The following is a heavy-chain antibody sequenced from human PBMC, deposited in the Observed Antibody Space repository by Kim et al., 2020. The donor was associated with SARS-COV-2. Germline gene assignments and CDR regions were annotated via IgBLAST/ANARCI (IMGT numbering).Heavy chain of an antibody. CDR2: IRGSGTNT. D-gene: IGHD6-19*01. CDR1: GFTFSNYA. Sequence: GGSLRLSCAASGFTFSNYAMTWVRPAPGKGLEWVSAIRGSGTNTYYADSGKGRFTISRDNSMNTLYLQMNSLRAEDTAIYYCAKDQKRSSGWNYYYYGM. CDR3: AKDQKRSSGWNYYYYGM. V-gene: IGHV3-23*01. J-gene: IGHJ6*01.